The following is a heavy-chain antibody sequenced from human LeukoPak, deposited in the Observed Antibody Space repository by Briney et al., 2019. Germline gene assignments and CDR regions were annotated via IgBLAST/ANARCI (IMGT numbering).Heavy chain of an antibody. Sequence: GGSLRLSCAASGFSFSNNGMHWVRQIPGKGLEWVAFIRFDGVTQYYADSVRGRFTVSRDNSKNTLYLQMNSPRADDTAVYYCARIPGGNRVVLNYQFDFWGQGTLVTVSS. CDR2: IRFDGVTQ. CDR1: GFSFSNNG. CDR3: ARIPGGNRVVLNYQFDF. V-gene: IGHV3-30*02. D-gene: IGHD4-23*01. J-gene: IGHJ4*02.